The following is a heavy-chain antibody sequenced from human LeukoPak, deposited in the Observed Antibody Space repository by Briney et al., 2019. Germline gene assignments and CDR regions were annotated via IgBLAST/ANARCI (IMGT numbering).Heavy chain of an antibody. CDR2: IHDDGRVT. J-gene: IGHJ4*02. V-gene: IGHV3-7*01. Sequence: GGSLRLACAAAGFTFTAYAMSWFSQTPGKGLEWVAKIHDDGRVTNYVDSVKGRFAISRDDARNSVYLQLNSLRAEDTALYYCARGRGWVDHWGQGTLVTVSS. D-gene: IGHD3-16*01. CDR1: GFTFTAYA. CDR3: ARGRGWVDH.